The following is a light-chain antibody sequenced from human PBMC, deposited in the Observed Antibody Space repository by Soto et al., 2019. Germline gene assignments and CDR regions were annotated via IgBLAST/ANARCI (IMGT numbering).Light chain of an antibody. Sequence: EIVMTQSPATLSVSPGERATLSCRASQSVSSNLGWYQQKPGQAPRLLIHGASTRAAGIPARFSGSGSGTEFTLTISSLQSEDFAVYYCQQYHNWWTFGQGTKVEIK. CDR3: QQYHNWWT. V-gene: IGKV3-15*01. CDR2: GAS. J-gene: IGKJ1*01. CDR1: QSVSSN.